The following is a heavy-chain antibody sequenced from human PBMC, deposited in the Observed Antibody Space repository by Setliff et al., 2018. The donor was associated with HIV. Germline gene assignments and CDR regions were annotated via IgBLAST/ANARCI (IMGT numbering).Heavy chain of an antibody. V-gene: IGHV1-69-2*01. J-gene: IGHJ4*02. CDR2: VDPEDDER. Sequence: ASVKVSCKTSGYTFTDYYIHWVQQAPGKGLEWLGRVDPEDDERIYAEKFQGRVIIIADTSTHTAYMELSSLRSEDTAVYYCARDGSPSGAAAPDYWGQGTLVTVS. CDR1: GYTFTDYY. D-gene: IGHD1-26*01. CDR3: ARDGSPSGAAAPDY.